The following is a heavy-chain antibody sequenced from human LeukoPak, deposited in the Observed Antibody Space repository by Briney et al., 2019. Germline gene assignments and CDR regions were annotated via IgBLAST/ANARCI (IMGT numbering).Heavy chain of an antibody. J-gene: IGHJ4*02. CDR3: ARAPLSLWFGEFIDY. D-gene: IGHD3-10*01. CDR1: GYTFTSYD. Sequence: GASVKVSCKASGYTFTSYDINWVRQATGQGLEWMGWMNPNSGNTGYAQKFQGRVTMTRDTSTSTVYMELSSLRSEDTAVYYCARAPLSLWFGEFIDYWGQGTLVTVSS. CDR2: MNPNSGNT. V-gene: IGHV1-8*01.